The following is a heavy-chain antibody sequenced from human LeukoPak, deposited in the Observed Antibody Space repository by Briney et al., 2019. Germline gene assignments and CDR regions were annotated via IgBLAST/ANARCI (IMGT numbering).Heavy chain of an antibody. CDR3: ARSPGVLLWFEETNYFDY. D-gene: IGHD3-10*01. CDR1: GFTFSSYA. J-gene: IGHJ4*02. V-gene: IGHV3-30*04. CDR2: ISYDGSNK. Sequence: GGSLRLSCAASGFTFSSYAMHWVRQAPGKGLEWVAVISYDGSNKYYADSVKGRFTISRDNSKNTLYLQMNSLRAEDTAVYYCARSPGVLLWFEETNYFDYWGQGTLVTVSS.